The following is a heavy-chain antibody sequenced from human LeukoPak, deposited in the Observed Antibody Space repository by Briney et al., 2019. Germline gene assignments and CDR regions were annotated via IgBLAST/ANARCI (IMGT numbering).Heavy chain of an antibody. CDR1: GFTFSTYT. Sequence: PGGSLRLSCAASGFTFSTYTMNWVRQAPGKGLEWVSSISSRSSYIYYADSVKGRFTISRDNAKNSLYLQMNRLRAEDTAVYYCARVRREMKRSLGRTTEYSYYYYMDVWGKGTTVTVSS. D-gene: IGHD1/OR15-1a*01. CDR2: ISSRSSYI. J-gene: IGHJ6*03. CDR3: ARVRREMKRSLGRTTEYSYYYYMDV. V-gene: IGHV3-21*01.